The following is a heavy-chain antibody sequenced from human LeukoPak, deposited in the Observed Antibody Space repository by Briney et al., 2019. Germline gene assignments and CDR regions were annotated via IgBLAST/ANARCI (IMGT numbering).Heavy chain of an antibody. V-gene: IGHV4-34*01. CDR2: INHSGGT. CDR3: ARGLSYSDRSGYYFGGFDH. CDR1: GGSFSGYY. J-gene: IGHJ4*02. Sequence: PSETLSLTCTVYGGSFSGYYWSWIRQSPEKGLEWIGEINHSGGTNYSPSLKSRVTISLDTSKNQFSLKLISVTAADTAVYYCARGLSYSDRSGYYFGGFDHWGQGTLVTVSS. D-gene: IGHD3-22*01.